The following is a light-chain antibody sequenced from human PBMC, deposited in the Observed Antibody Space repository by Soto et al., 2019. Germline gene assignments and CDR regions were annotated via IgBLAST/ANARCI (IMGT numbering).Light chain of an antibody. V-gene: IGKV3-20*01. CDR2: GAS. Sequence: EVVLTQSPGTLSLSPGERATLSCRASQSLSTSVLAWYQKKPGQAPRLLIYGASNRATGIPDRFSGSGSGTDFTLTISRLEPDDFALYFCLQYDSPLYTFGQGTKLEVK. CDR1: QSLSTSV. CDR3: LQYDSPLYT. J-gene: IGKJ2*01.